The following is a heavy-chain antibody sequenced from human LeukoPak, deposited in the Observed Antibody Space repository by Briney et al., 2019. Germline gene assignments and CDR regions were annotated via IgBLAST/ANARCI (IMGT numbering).Heavy chain of an antibody. CDR2: IYSGGST. D-gene: IGHD1-26*01. CDR3: ARDSLSGSYYDP. V-gene: IGHV3-66*02. J-gene: IGHJ5*02. CDR1: GFTVSSIY. Sequence: GGSLRLSCAASGFTVSSIYMSWVRQAPGKGLQWVSVIYSGGSTYYADSVKGRFTISRDNSKNTLYLQMNSLRAEDTAVYYCARDSLSGSYYDPWGQGTLVTVSS.